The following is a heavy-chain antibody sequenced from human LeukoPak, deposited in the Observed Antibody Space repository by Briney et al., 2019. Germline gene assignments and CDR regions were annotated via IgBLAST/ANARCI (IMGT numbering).Heavy chain of an antibody. CDR2: ISGSGGST. V-gene: IGHV3-23*01. CDR3: AKYEDYGDYRTSYYFDY. CDR1: GFTFSSYA. D-gene: IGHD4-17*01. J-gene: IGHJ4*02. Sequence: GGSLRLSCAASGFTFSSYAMSWVRQAPGKGLEWVSAISGSGGSTYYADSVKGRFTISRDNSKNTLYLQMNSLGAEDTAVYYCAKYEDYGDYRTSYYFDYWGQGTLVTVSS.